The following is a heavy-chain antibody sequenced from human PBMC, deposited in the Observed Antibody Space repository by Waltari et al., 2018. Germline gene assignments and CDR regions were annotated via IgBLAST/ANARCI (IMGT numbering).Heavy chain of an antibody. CDR1: GVSITSDRHY. J-gene: IGHJ3*01. D-gene: IGHD5-12*01. CDR2: LSYSGAT. CDR3: ATYIGASLGTAAFDV. Sequence: QLQLQESGPGLVQPSETLSLTCSVSGVSITSDRHYWGWIRQPPGQGREWIATLSYSGATYSSPSLKSRVTISRDTSKNQVSLQLGSVTAADTAVYYCATYIGASLGTAAFDVWGQGTMVTVSS. V-gene: IGHV4-39*01.